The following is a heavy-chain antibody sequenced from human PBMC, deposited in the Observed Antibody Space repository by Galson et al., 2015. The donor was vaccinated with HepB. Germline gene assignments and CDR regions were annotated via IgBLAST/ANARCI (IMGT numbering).Heavy chain of an antibody. CDR2: ISSYQGHT. J-gene: IGHJ4*02. CDR1: GYTFSSHS. Sequence: SVKVSCKASGYTFSSHSITWVRQAPGQGLEWMGWISSYQGHTNYAQRFQGRLTMTTDTSTSTAYMELRNLTSDDTAVYYCARVKGIAVAGSKFDFWGQGTLVTVSS. V-gene: IGHV1-18*04. D-gene: IGHD6-19*01. CDR3: ARVKGIAVAGSKFDF.